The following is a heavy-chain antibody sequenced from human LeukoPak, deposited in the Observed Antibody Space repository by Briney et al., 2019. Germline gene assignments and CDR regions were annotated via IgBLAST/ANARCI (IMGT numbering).Heavy chain of an antibody. CDR2: IYHSGST. J-gene: IGHJ4*02. CDR3: ARRGGYSGYGPFDY. D-gene: IGHD5-12*01. V-gene: IGHV4-39*07. CDR1: GGSISSSSYY. Sequence: SETLSLTCTVSGGSISSSSYYWGWIRQPPGKGREWFGGIYHSGSTNYNPSLKSRVTISVDKSKNQFSLKLSSVTAADPAVYYCARRGGYSGYGPFDYWGQGTLVTVSS.